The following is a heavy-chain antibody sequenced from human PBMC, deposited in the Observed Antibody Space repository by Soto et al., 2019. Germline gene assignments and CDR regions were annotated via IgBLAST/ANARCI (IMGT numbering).Heavy chain of an antibody. CDR2: VNPSGGHT. CDR3: ARGGHVVVVSAALDY. Sequence: ASVKVSCKASGYTFTGYYIHWVRQAPGQGLEWMGTVNPSGGHTTYAQHFLGRVTMTRDTSTSTLYMELTSLTSDDTAVYYCARGGHVVVVSAALDYWGQGTLVTVSS. CDR1: GYTFTGYY. J-gene: IGHJ4*02. V-gene: IGHV1-46*01. D-gene: IGHD2-21*01.